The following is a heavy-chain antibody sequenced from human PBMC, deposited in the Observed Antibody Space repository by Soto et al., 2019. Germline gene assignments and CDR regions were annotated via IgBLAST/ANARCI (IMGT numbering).Heavy chain of an antibody. V-gene: IGHV3-13*01. CDR2: IGTAGDT. CDR3: ARSSDYYGSGSPKYYYGMDV. Sequence: PGGSLRLSCAASGFTFSSYDMHCVRQATGKGLERVSAIGTAGDTYYPGSVKGRFTISRENAKNSLYLQMNSLRAEDTAVYYCARSSDYYGSGSPKYYYGMDVWGQGTTVTVS. CDR1: GFTFSSYD. D-gene: IGHD3-10*01. J-gene: IGHJ6*02.